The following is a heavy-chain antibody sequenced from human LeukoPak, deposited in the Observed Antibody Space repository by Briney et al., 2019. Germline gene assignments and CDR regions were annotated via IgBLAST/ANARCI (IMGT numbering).Heavy chain of an antibody. V-gene: IGHV4-59*01. CDR3: AREHRGTAMVTDYYYMDV. J-gene: IGHJ6*03. CDR1: GGSISRYY. CDR2: IYYSGST. D-gene: IGHD5-18*01. Sequence: PSETLSLTCTVSGGSISRYYWSWIRQPPGKGLEWGGYIYYSGSTNYNPSLKSRVTISVDTSKNQFSLKLSSVTAADTAVYYRAREHRGTAMVTDYYYMDVWGKGTTVTVSS.